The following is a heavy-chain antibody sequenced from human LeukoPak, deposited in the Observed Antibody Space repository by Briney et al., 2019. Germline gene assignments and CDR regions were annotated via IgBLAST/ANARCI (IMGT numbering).Heavy chain of an antibody. CDR2: IKQDGSEK. CDR3: ARDLQYSGYDWGAFEI. CDR1: GFTFSSYW. V-gene: IGHV3-7*03. Sequence: GGSLRLSCAASGFTFSSYWMSWVRQAPGKGREWVANIKQDGSEKYYVDSVKGRFTISRDNAKNSLYMQMNSLRAADTAVYYCARDLQYSGYDWGAFEIWGQGKMVTVSS. D-gene: IGHD5-12*01. J-gene: IGHJ3*02.